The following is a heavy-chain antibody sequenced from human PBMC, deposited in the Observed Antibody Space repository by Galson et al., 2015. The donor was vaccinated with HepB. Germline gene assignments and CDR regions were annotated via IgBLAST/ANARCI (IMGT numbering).Heavy chain of an antibody. D-gene: IGHD5-12*01. J-gene: IGHJ3*01. CDR2: TYYRSKWYK. CDR1: GDSVSSNSAA. CDR3: ARAPGREESGYDTDAFDL. Sequence: CAISGDSVSSNSAAWNWIRRSPSRGLEWLGRTYYRSKWYKDCAISVKSRISINPDTSKNQLSLQLKSVTPEDTAVYFCARAPGREESGYDTDAFDLWGQGTMVTVSS. V-gene: IGHV6-1*01.